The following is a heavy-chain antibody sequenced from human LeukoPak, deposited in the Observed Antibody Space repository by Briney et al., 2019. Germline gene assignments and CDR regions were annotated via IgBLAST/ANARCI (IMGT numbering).Heavy chain of an antibody. J-gene: IGHJ4*02. V-gene: IGHV3-30*04. D-gene: IGHD2-21*01. CDR2: ISYDGSNK. CDR1: GFTFSSYA. CDR3: ARGPVVVIPFYYFDY. Sequence: PGVSLRLSCAASGFTFSSYAMHWVRQAPGKGLEWVAVISYDGSNKYYADSVKGRFTISRDNSENTLYLQMNSLRAEDTAVYYCARGPVVVIPFYYFDYWGQGTLVTVSS.